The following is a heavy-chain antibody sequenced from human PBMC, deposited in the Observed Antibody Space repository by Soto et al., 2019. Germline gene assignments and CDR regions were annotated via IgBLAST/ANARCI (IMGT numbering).Heavy chain of an antibody. Sequence: LGYPNQTVIRSCAISGCSLSRKGVSMSWIREPPGKALEFLALIDWEEEKFSSPSLRTRLTVSKDTSKSQVVLTLTNVDPVDTATYYCTRSTNWNYEYSFDYWGQGTLVSVSS. CDR3: TRSTNWNYEYSFDY. CDR1: GCSLSRKGVS. J-gene: IGHJ4*02. D-gene: IGHD1-7*01. CDR2: IDWEEEK. V-gene: IGHV2-70*01.